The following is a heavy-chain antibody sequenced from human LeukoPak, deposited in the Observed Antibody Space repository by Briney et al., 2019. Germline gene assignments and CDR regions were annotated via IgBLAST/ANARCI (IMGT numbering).Heavy chain of an antibody. J-gene: IGHJ4*02. CDR2: IYSGGST. D-gene: IGHD2-2*01. CDR1: GFTVSSNY. V-gene: IGHV3-53*01. CDR3: AKEAGRRYCSRTTCYLDY. Sequence: GGSLRLSCAASGFTVSSNYVSWVRQAPGKGLEWVSVIYSGGSTYYTDSVKGRFTISRDNSKNTLYLQMNSLRAEDTAVYYCAKEAGRRYCSRTTCYLDYWGQGTLVTVSS.